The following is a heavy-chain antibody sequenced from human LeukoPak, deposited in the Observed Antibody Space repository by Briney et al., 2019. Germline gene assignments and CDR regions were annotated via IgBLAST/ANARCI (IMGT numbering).Heavy chain of an antibody. V-gene: IGHV4-39*07. Sequence: PSETLSLTCTVSGGSISSSSYYWGWIRQPPGKGLEWIRSIYYSGSTYYNPSLKSRVTISVDTSKNQFSLKLSSVTAADTAVYYCARDSGNLIIAARHFDYWGQGTLVTVSS. CDR3: ARDSGNLIIAARHFDY. CDR1: GGSISSSSYY. CDR2: IYYSGST. D-gene: IGHD6-6*01. J-gene: IGHJ4*02.